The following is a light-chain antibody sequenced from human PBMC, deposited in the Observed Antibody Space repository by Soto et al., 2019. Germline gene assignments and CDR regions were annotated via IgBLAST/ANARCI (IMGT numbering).Light chain of an antibody. CDR1: SSNIGAGYD. Sequence: QSVLTQPPSVSGAPGQRVTISCTGSSSNIGAGYDVYWYQQLPGTAPKLIIYGTTNRPSGVPDRFSGSKSGTSASLAITGLQAEDEADYYCQSYDGTLSGSYVFGIGTKLTVL. CDR2: GTT. CDR3: QSYDGTLSGSYV. V-gene: IGLV1-40*01. J-gene: IGLJ1*01.